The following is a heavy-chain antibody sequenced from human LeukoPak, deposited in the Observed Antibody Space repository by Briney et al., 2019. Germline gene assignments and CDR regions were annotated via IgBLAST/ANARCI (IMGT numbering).Heavy chain of an antibody. CDR2: IYWDNDK. J-gene: IGHJ4*02. V-gene: IGHV2-5*02. CDR3: AHLSKYCTSGVCYYFDY. CDR1: GFSLSTSGVG. D-gene: IGHD2-8*01. Sequence: SGPTLVKPTQTPTLTCTFSGFSLSTSGVGVGWIRQPPGKALEWLALIYWDNDKRYSPSLKSRVTITKDTSKNQVVLRMTNMDPVDTATYYCAHLSKYCTSGVCYYFDYWGQGTLVTVSS.